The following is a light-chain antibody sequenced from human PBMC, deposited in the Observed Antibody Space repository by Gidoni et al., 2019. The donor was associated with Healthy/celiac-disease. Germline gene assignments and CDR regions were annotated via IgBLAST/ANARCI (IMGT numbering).Light chain of an antibody. CDR1: QSISSW. V-gene: IGKV1-5*01. J-gene: IGKJ4*02. CDR2: DAS. CDR3: QQCNSYPLT. Sequence: DIQMTPSPSTLSASVGDRVTITCRASQSISSWLDWYQQKPGKAPKLLIYDASSLESGVPSRFSGSGSGTEFTLTISSLQPEDFATYYCQQCNSYPLTFGEGTKVEIK.